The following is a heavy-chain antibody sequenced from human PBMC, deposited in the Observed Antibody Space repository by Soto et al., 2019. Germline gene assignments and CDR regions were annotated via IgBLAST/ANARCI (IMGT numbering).Heavy chain of an antibody. J-gene: IGHJ6*02. CDR2: ISGSGGST. Sequence: GGSLRLSCAASGFTFSSYAMSWVRQAPGKGLEWVSAISGSGGSTYYADSVKGRFTISRDNSKNTLYLQMNSLRAEDTAVYYCAGGGVRGVISQITAYYYYGMDVWGQGTTVTVSS. CDR3: AGGGVRGVISQITAYYYYGMDV. D-gene: IGHD3-10*01. CDR1: GFTFSSYA. V-gene: IGHV3-23*01.